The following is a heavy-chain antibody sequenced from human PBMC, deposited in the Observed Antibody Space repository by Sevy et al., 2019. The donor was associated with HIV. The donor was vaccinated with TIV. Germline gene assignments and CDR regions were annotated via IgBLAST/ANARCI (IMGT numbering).Heavy chain of an antibody. D-gene: IGHD4-17*01. J-gene: IGHJ4*02. CDR1: GFTFSSYG. CDR2: IWYDGSNK. V-gene: IGHV3-33*01. CDR3: ARDGDYGDYVSYFDY. Sequence: GGSLRLSCAASGFTFSSYGMHWVRQAPGKGLEWVAVIWYDGSNKYYADSVKGRFTISRDNSKNTLYLQMNSLRAEDTAAYYCARDGDYGDYVSYFDYWGQGTLVTVSS.